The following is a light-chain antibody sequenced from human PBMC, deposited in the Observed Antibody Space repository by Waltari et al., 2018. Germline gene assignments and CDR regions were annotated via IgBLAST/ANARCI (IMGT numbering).Light chain of an antibody. CDR2: WAS. CDR1: QSILYTSNNKNY. V-gene: IGKV4-1*01. CDR3: QQYFDNPRT. J-gene: IGKJ2*01. Sequence: EIVMTQSPESLAVSLGETATITCKSSQSILYTSNNKNYLAWYQQKPGQPPRLLIYWASSRDSGVPYRFSGSGSGTDFTLTISSLQAEDVAVYYCQQYFDNPRTFGQGTRLEIK.